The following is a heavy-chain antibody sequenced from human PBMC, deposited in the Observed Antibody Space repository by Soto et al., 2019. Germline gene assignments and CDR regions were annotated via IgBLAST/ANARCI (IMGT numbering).Heavy chain of an antibody. Sequence: GSLRLSCAASGFTFSSYWIHWVRQAPGKGLVWVSRINSDESSTNYADSVKGRFTISRDNAKNTLYLQMNSLRAEDTAVYFCARDRAGGRPDYRGQGTLVTVSS. J-gene: IGHJ4*02. CDR2: INSDESST. CDR1: GFTFSSYW. V-gene: IGHV3-74*01. D-gene: IGHD6-13*01. CDR3: ARDRAGGRPDY.